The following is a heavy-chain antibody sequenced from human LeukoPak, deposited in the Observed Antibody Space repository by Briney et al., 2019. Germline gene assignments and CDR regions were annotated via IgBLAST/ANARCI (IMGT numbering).Heavy chain of an antibody. CDR2: INHSGST. D-gene: IGHD6-13*01. J-gene: IGHJ4*02. CDR3: ARGGMEGSSWWGLAYYFDY. Sequence: SETLFLTCTVSGGSISSYYWSWIRQPPGKGLEWIGEINHSGSTNYNPSLKSRVTISVDTSKNQFSLKLSSVTAADTAVYYCARGGMEGSSWWGLAYYFDYWGQGTLVTVSS. CDR1: GGSISSYY. V-gene: IGHV4-34*01.